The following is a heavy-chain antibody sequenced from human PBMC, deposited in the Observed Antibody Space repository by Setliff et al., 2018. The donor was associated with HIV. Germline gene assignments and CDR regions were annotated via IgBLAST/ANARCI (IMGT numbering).Heavy chain of an antibody. CDR3: ARSFDILTGDLDY. J-gene: IGHJ4*02. CDR2: INPSIVST. D-gene: IGHD3-9*01. Sequence: GASVKVSCKTFGYSFTAYQMHWLRQAPGQGLEWMGIINPSIVSTTYAEKFQGRVATTRDTSTGTVYMELSSLKSEDTAVYYCARSFDILTGDLDYWGQGTLVTVSS. CDR1: GYSFTAYQ. V-gene: IGHV1-46*01.